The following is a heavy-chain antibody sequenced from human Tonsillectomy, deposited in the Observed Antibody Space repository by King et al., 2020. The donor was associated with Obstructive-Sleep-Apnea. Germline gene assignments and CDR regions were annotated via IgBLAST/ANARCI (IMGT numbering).Heavy chain of an antibody. D-gene: IGHD1-26*01. CDR1: GYSISSGYY. J-gene: IGHJ4*02. Sequence: QLQESGPGLVKPSETLSLTCTVSGYSISSGYYWGWIRQPPGKGLEWIGSIYHSGSTYYNPSLKSRVTISVETSKNKFSLKLSSVTAADTAVYYCARVPLGARYFDYWGQGTLVTVSS. V-gene: IGHV4-38-2*02. CDR2: IYHSGST. CDR3: ARVPLGARYFDY.